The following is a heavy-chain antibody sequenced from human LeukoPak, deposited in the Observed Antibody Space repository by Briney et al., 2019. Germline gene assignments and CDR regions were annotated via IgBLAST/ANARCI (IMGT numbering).Heavy chain of an antibody. CDR3: AKMNARYCSGGSCYFSYFDY. D-gene: IGHD2-15*01. V-gene: IGHV3-23*01. Sequence: PGGSLRLSCAASGFTFSSYAMSWVRLAPGKGLEWVSAISGSGGSTYYADSVKGRFTISRDNSKNTLYLQMNSLRAEDTAVYYCAKMNARYCSGGSCYFSYFDYWGQGTLVTVSS. J-gene: IGHJ4*02. CDR2: ISGSGGST. CDR1: GFTFSSYA.